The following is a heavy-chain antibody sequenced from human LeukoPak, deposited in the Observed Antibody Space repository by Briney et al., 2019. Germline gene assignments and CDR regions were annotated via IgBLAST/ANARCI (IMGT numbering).Heavy chain of an antibody. J-gene: IGHJ4*02. CDR3: ARGGGNFDY. V-gene: IGHV3-21*01. CDR1: EFTFSSYT. CDR2: ISSTSTYI. Sequence: AGGSLRLPCAASEFTFSSYTINWVRQAPGKGLEWVSSISSTSTYISYADSVKGRFTISRDNAKNSLYLQMNSLRAEDTAVYYCARGGGNFDYWGQGTLGTVSS. D-gene: IGHD2-15*01.